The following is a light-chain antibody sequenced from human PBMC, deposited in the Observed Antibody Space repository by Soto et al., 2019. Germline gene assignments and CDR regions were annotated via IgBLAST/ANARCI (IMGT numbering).Light chain of an antibody. V-gene: IGLV1-44*01. J-gene: IGLJ2*01. CDR3: AAWDDSLNGVV. Sequence: QSVLTQPPSASGTPGQGVTISCSGSSSNIGRNTVHWYQQLPETAPKLLIYNNNQRPSGVPDRFSGSKSGTSASLAISGLQSEDEADYHCAAWDDSLNGVVFGGGTKLTVL. CDR2: NNN. CDR1: SSNIGRNT.